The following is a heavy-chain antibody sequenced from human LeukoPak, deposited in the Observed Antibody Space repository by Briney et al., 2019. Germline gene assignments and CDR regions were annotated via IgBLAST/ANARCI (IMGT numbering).Heavy chain of an antibody. CDR3: ARGVLSIFGVVSEIDY. D-gene: IGHD3-3*01. J-gene: IGHJ4*02. V-gene: IGHV1-18*01. Sequence: ASVKVSCKASGYTFTSYGISWVRQAPGQGLEWMGWISAYNGNTNYAQKLQGRVTMTTDTSTSTAYMELRSLRSDDTAVYYCARGVLSIFGVVSEIDYWGQGTLVTVSS. CDR1: GYTFTSYG. CDR2: ISAYNGNT.